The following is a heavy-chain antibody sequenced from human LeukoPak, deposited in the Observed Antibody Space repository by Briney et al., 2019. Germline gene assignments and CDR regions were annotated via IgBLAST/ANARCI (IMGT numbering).Heavy chain of an antibody. V-gene: IGHV1-2*02. CDR3: ARDRDSISWLDY. CDR1: GYTFTGYY. J-gene: IGHJ4*02. D-gene: IGHD6-13*01. Sequence: ASVKVSCKASGYTFTGYYMHWVRQAPGQGLEWMGWINPNSGGTNYAQKFQGRVTMTRDTSISTAYMELSRLRSDDTAVYYCARDRDSISWLDYWGQGTLVTVSS. CDR2: INPNSGGT.